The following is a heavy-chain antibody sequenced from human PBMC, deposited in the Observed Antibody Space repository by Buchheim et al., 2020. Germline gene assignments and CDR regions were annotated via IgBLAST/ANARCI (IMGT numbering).Heavy chain of an antibody. Sequence: QLQLQESGPGLVKPSETLSLSCTVSGGSIISSSYYWGWIRQPPGKGLEWIGSIYYSGSTYSNPSLKSRVTISVDTSQNQFSLRLSSVIAVDTAVYYCAGQDNFYTRYFAYWGQGSL. V-gene: IGHV4-39*01. J-gene: IGHJ4*02. CDR2: IYYSGST. CDR3: AGQDNFYTRYFAY. D-gene: IGHD2/OR15-2a*01. CDR1: GGSIISSSYY.